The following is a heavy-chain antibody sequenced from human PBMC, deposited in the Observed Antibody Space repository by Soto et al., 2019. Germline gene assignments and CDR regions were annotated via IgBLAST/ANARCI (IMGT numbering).Heavy chain of an antibody. CDR2: IYPGDSDT. D-gene: IGHD3-3*01. CDR1: GYSFTSYW. CDR3: AKLGFNYDFLSGYYNVHHYYGIDV. J-gene: IGHJ6*02. Sequence: GESLKISCKGSGYSFTSYWIAWVRQMPGECLEWMGIIYPGDSDTRYSPSFQGQVTISAVKSINSVYLQWNSLKASDTATYYWAKLGFNYDFLSGYYNVHHYYGIDVRGQGTTVTVSS. V-gene: IGHV5-51*01.